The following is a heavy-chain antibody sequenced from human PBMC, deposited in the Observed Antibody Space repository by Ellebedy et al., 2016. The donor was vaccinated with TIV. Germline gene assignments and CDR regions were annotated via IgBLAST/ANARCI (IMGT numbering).Heavy chain of an antibody. V-gene: IGHV4-39*01. D-gene: IGHD3-22*01. CDR3: ARHASYYDSSGYSGYYFDY. CDR1: GGSISSSSYY. Sequence: MPSETLSLTCTVSGGSISSSSYYWGWIRQPPGKGLEWIGSIYFSGSTYYNPSLKSRVTTSVDTSKNQFSRKLSSVTAADTAVYYCARHASYYDSSGYSGYYFDYWGQGTLVTVSS. CDR2: IYFSGST. J-gene: IGHJ4*02.